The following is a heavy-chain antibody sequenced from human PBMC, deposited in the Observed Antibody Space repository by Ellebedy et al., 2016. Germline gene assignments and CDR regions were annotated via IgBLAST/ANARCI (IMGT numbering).Heavy chain of an antibody. Sequence: GESLKISXAASGFTFSSYPIHWVRQAPGKGLEWMAVLSFDGSNQYSADSVKGQFTISRDNSKDTLFLHMNTLRREDTAVYYCVKDHNSSGSYVFDHWGQGTVVTVAP. D-gene: IGHD3-10*01. V-gene: IGHV3-30-3*01. J-gene: IGHJ4*02. CDR1: GFTFSSYP. CDR2: LSFDGSNQ. CDR3: VKDHNSSGSYVFDH.